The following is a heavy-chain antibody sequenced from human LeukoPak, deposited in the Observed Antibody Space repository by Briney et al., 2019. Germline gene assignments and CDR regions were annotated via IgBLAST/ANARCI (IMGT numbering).Heavy chain of an antibody. CDR3: VRGGPYGDYDAY. Sequence: GGSLRLSCAVSGFTSSDYYMSWIRQAPGKGMECVSYISSDSSYTNYADSVRGRFTISRDNAKNSLYLQMNKLRAEDTAVYYCVRGGPYGDYDAYWGQGTLVTVSS. D-gene: IGHD4-17*01. V-gene: IGHV3-11*06. CDR2: ISSDSSYT. CDR1: GFTSSDYY. J-gene: IGHJ4*02.